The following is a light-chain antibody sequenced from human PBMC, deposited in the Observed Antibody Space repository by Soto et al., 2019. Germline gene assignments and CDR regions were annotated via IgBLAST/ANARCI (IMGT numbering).Light chain of an antibody. V-gene: IGKV3-20*01. J-gene: IGKJ1*01. CDR3: QPYGSSRT. CDR2: GAS. CDR1: QSVSSTD. Sequence: EIVLTQSPGTLSLSPGERATLSCRASQSVSSTDLAWYQQKPGQAPRLLIYGASSRATGIPDRFSGSGSGIDFTLTISRLEPEDFAVYYCQPYGSSRTFGQGTKVEIK.